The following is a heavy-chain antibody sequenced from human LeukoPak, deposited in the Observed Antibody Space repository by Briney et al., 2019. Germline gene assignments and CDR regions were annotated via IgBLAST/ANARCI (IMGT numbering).Heavy chain of an antibody. CDR1: VFTFSSYS. CDR3: AKAPVFNGLYYFDY. V-gene: IGHV3-23*01. CDR2: ISGSGGST. D-gene: IGHD2-21*01. J-gene: IGHJ4*02. Sequence: TGGSLRLSCAASVFTFSSYSMSWVRQAPGKGLEWVSAISGSGGSTYYADSVKGRFTISRDNSKNTLYLQMNSLRAEDTAVYYCAKAPVFNGLYYFDYWGQGTLVTVSS.